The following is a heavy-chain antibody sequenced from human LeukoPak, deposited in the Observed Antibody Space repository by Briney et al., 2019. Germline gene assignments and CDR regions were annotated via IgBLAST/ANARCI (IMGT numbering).Heavy chain of an antibody. CDR2: IKQVGSEK. Sequence: PGGSLRLSCAASGFTFSSYWMSWVRQAPGKGLEWVANIKQVGSEKYYVDSVKGRFTISRDNAKNSLYLQMNSLRAEDTAVYYCAREGSSVSDAFDIWGQGTMVTVSS. J-gene: IGHJ3*02. D-gene: IGHD6-19*01. CDR1: GFTFSSYW. V-gene: IGHV3-7*01. CDR3: AREGSSVSDAFDI.